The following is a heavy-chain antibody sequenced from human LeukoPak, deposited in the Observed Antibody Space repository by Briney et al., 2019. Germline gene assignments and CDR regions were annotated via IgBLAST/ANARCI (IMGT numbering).Heavy chain of an antibody. Sequence: PGGSLRLSCAASGFTFSSYWMSWVRQAPGKGLEWVANIKQDGSEKYYVDSAKGRFFISRGNAQNSVYLQMNSLSAEDTAVYYCLRTVGATIFDFWGQGTLVTVSS. J-gene: IGHJ4*02. V-gene: IGHV3-7*01. D-gene: IGHD1-26*01. CDR3: LRTVGATIFDF. CDR1: GFTFSSYW. CDR2: IKQDGSEK.